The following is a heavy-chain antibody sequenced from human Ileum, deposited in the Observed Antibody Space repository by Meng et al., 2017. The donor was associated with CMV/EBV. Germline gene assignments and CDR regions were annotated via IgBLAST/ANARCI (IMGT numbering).Heavy chain of an antibody. CDR1: GFTFDNYA. CDR2: ISNNGDST. Sequence: GESLKTSCAASGFTFDNYAMHWVRPAPGKGLEYVSAISNNGDSTYYADSVKDSFTISRDNSKNTQYLHMDSLRAEDMTVYYCARGEYCNIADCTIRDGMDVWGQGTTVTVSS. J-gene: IGHJ6*02. V-gene: IGHV3-64*02. D-gene: IGHD2/OR15-2a*01. CDR3: ARGEYCNIADCTIRDGMDV.